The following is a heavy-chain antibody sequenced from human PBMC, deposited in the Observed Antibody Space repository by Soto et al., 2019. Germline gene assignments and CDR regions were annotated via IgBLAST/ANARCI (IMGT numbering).Heavy chain of an antibody. CDR1: GGSIKNSGYY. Sequence: QVQLQESGPGLVKSSQTLSLTCTVSGGSIKNSGYYWSWIRQHPEKGLEWIGYISYSGSTDYAPSLKSRVTMSVDTSKNQFFLNLTSVTAAGTAVYYCGRDAVTKRDFYYYGMDVWGRGTTVTVSS. V-gene: IGHV4-31*03. CDR2: ISYSGST. CDR3: GRDAVTKRDFYYYGMDV. J-gene: IGHJ6*02. D-gene: IGHD4-4*01.